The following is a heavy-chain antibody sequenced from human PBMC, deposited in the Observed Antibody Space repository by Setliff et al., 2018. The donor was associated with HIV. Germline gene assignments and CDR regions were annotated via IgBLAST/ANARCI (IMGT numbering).Heavy chain of an antibody. J-gene: IGHJ4*02. CDR2: IWYDGSIE. CDR3: ANGAGPPTLSAPFDS. V-gene: IGHV3-33*08. D-gene: IGHD2-15*01. CDR1: GFTFSRYG. Sequence: GGSLRLSCAASGFTFSRYGMHWVRQAPGKGLECVAVIWYDGSIEYYLDSVKGRFTISRDNSKSTQYLQMPNLRAEYTALYFCANGAGPPTLSAPFDSWGQGTLVTVSS.